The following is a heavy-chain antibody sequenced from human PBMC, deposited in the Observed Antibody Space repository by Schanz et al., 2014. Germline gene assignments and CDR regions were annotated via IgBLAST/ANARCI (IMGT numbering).Heavy chain of an antibody. D-gene: IGHD5-12*01. Sequence: QVQLQESGPGLVKPSQTLSLTCTVSGGSINSAGHYWSWIRQPPGEGLEWIGSIYYSGNTYYNPSSKSRVTISVATSKNQFSLKLSSVTAADTAVYYCARRGSYNWFDPWGQGTLVTVSS. CDR1: GGSINSAGHY. J-gene: IGHJ5*02. CDR2: IYYSGNT. CDR3: ARRGSYNWFDP. V-gene: IGHV4-39*01.